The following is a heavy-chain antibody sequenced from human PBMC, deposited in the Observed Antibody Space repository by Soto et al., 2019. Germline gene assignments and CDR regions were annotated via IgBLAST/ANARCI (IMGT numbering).Heavy chain of an antibody. Sequence: QVQLVQSGADVKKPGTSVKVSCKAAGYSFTNYCMYWVRQAPGQGLEGMGMINPRTGSTRYAQKFQDRVTLTRDTSTTTVYMELSTLISDDTAVYYCARDGGLLTASWHYDLWGPGTLVTVSS. CDR2: INPRTGST. CDR3: ARDGGLLTASWHYDL. V-gene: IGHV1-46*01. CDR1: GYSFTNYC. J-gene: IGHJ2*01. D-gene: IGHD2-15*01.